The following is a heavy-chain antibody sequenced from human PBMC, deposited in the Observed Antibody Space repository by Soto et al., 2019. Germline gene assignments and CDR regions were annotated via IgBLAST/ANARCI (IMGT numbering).Heavy chain of an antibody. J-gene: IGHJ1*01. V-gene: IGHV4-34*01. Sequence: SETLSLTCAVYGGSFSGYYWSWIRQPPGKGLEWIGEINHSGSTNYNPSLKSRVTISVDTSKNQFSLKLSSVTAADTAVYYCARGPPSYYYGSGSYYRGYFQHWGQGTLVTVSS. D-gene: IGHD3-10*01. CDR3: ARGPPSYYYGSGSYYRGYFQH. CDR2: INHSGST. CDR1: GGSFSGYY.